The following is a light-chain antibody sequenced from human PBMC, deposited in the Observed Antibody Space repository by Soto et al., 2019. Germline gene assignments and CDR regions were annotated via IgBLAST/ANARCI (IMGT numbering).Light chain of an antibody. CDR3: QQYNSYSPT. CDR1: QSISSW. V-gene: IGKV1-5*01. Sequence: DIQMTQSPSTLSASVGDRVTITCRASQSISSWLAWYQQKPGKAPKLLIYDASSLESGVPSRFSGSGSGTEFTLTISSLQPDEFETYYCQQYNSYSPTFGQGTKVEIK. CDR2: DAS. J-gene: IGKJ1*01.